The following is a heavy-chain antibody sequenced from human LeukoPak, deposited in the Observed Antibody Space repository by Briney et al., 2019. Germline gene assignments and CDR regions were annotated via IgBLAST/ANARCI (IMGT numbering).Heavy chain of an antibody. Sequence: ASVKVSCKASGYTFTGFYIHWVRQAPGQGLEWMGWISAYNGNTNYAQKLQGRVTMTTDTSTSTAYMELRSLRSDDTAVYYCARGQGRSAAGAFDYWGQGTLVTVSS. CDR2: ISAYNGNT. CDR3: ARGQGRSAAGAFDY. J-gene: IGHJ4*02. V-gene: IGHV1-18*04. D-gene: IGHD6-13*01. CDR1: GYTFTGFY.